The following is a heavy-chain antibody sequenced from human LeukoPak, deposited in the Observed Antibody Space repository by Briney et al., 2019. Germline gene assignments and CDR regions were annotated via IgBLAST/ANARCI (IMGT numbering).Heavy chain of an antibody. D-gene: IGHD5-12*01. J-gene: IGHJ4*02. CDR2: IYSDGST. CDR3: ASATLLATFDY. V-gene: IGHV3-53*01. CDR1: GFTVSRNY. Sequence: PGGSLRISCAASGFTVSRNYMSWVRQAPGKGLEWVFIIYSDGSTYYADSVKGRFTISRDNSKNTLYLQMNSLRAEDTAVYYCASATLLATFDYWGQGTLVTVSS.